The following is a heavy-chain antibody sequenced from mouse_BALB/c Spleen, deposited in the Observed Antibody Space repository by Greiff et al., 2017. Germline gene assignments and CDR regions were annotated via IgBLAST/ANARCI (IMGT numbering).Heavy chain of an antibody. V-gene: IGHV1-19*01. D-gene: IGHD1-2*01. CDR2: VNPYNGGT. CDR1: GYTFTDYY. J-gene: IGHJ2*01. Sequence: EVQRVESGPELVKPGASVKMSCKASGYTFTDYYMDWVKQSHGESFEWIGRVNPYNGGTSYNQKFKGKATLTVDKSSSTAYMELNSLTSEDSAVYYCARSGRHYFDYWGQGTTLTVSS. CDR3: ARSGRHYFDY.